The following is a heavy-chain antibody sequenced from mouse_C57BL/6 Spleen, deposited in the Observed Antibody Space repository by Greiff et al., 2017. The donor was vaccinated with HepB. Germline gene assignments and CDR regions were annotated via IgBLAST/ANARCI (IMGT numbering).Heavy chain of an antibody. CDR1: GFTFSSYA. CDR3: ARDAAYYYGSSYGLFDY. V-gene: IGHV5-4*01. D-gene: IGHD1-1*01. J-gene: IGHJ2*01. Sequence: EVKVEESGGGLVKPGGSLKLSCAASGFTFSSYAMSWVRQTPEKRLEWVATISDGGSYTYYPDNVKGRFTISRDNAKNNLYLQMSHLKSEDTAMYYCARDAAYYYGSSYGLFDYWGQGTTRTVSS. CDR2: ISDGGSYT.